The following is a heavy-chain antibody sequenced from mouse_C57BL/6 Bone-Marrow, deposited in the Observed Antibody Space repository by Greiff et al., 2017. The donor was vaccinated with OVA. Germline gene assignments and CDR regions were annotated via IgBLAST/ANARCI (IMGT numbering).Heavy chain of an antibody. J-gene: IGHJ4*01. CDR3: TTVTTVPYYAMDY. D-gene: IGHD1-1*01. V-gene: IGHV14-4*01. CDR1: GFNIKDDY. CDR2: IDPENGDT. Sequence: EVQLQQSGAELVRPGASVKLSCTASGFNIKDDYMHWVKHRPEQGLEWIGWIDPENGDTEYASKFQGKATITADTSSNTAYLQLSSLTSEDTAVYYCTTVTTVPYYAMDYWGQGTSVTVSS.